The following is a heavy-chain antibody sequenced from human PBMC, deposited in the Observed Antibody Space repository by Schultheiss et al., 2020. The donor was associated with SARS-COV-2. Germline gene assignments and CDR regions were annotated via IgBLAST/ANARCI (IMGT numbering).Heavy chain of an antibody. CDR3: ARSLVAGEIDAFDI. V-gene: IGHV3-23*01. CDR1: GFTFSSYA. Sequence: GESLKISCAASGFTFSSYAMSWVRQAPGKGLEWVSAISGSGGSTYYADSVKGRFTISRDNSKNTLYLQMNSLRAEDTAVYYCARSLVAGEIDAFDIWGQGTMVTVSS. J-gene: IGHJ3*02. D-gene: IGHD6-19*01. CDR2: ISGSGGST.